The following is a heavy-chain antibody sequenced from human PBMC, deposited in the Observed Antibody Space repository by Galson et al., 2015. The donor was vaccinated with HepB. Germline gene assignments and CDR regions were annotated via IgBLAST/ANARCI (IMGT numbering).Heavy chain of an antibody. CDR3: ARGDTFTIFGVVISSDAFDI. V-gene: IGHV1-8*01. CDR2: MNPNSGNT. Sequence: SVKVSCKASGYTFTSYDINWVRQATGQGLEWMGWMNPNSGNTGYAQKFQGRVTMTRNTSISTAYMELSSLRSEDTAVYYCARGDTFTIFGVVISSDAFDIWGQGTMVTVSS. CDR1: GYTFTSYD. J-gene: IGHJ3*02. D-gene: IGHD3-3*01.